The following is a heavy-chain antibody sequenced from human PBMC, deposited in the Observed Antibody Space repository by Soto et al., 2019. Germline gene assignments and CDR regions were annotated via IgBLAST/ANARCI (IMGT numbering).Heavy chain of an antibody. V-gene: IGHV5-51*01. Sequence: LGESLKISCKGSGYIFSSYWIGWVRQMPGKGLEWMGISHGGDANTRYSPSFEGQVTLSTDKSITTAYQQWSRLKASDTAMYCGARRGSNSSGWYYWGQGTLVTVSS. J-gene: IGHJ4*02. D-gene: IGHD6-19*01. CDR2: SHGGDANT. CDR1: GYIFSSYW. CDR3: ARRGSNSSGWYY.